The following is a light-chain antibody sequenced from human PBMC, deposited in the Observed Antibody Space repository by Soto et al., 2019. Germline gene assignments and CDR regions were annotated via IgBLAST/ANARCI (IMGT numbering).Light chain of an antibody. CDR2: DVS. CDR3: SSYTPSSTYV. Sequence: QSALTQPASVSGSPGQSITISCTGTSSDVRGYNYVSWYQQYPGKAPKLMIYDVSSRPSGVSNRFSGSKSGNTASLTISGLQAEDEADYHCSSYTPSSTYVFGTGTKLTVL. J-gene: IGLJ1*01. V-gene: IGLV2-14*03. CDR1: SSDVRGYNY.